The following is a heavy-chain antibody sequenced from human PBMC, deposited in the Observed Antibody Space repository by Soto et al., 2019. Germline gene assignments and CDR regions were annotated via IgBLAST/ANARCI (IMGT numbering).Heavy chain of an antibody. J-gene: IGHJ4*02. Sequence: QVQLVQSGAEVTKPGASVKVSCKASGYTFTSYDINWVRQATGQGLEWMGWMNPNSGNRGYAQKFQGRVAMTRDTSISTVYMEVSSLTSEDTAVYYCARVAGSPDYWGQGALVTVSS. CDR3: ARVAGSPDY. CDR2: MNPNSGNR. CDR1: GYTFTSYD. V-gene: IGHV1-8*01. D-gene: IGHD1-26*01.